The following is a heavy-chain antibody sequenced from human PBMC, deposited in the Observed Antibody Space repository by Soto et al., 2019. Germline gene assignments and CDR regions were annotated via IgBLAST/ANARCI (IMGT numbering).Heavy chain of an antibody. D-gene: IGHD3-22*01. CDR2: TSYDGSNK. Sequence: GGSLRLSCAASGFTFSTYGMHWVRQAPGKGLEWVAVTSYDGSNKYYADSVKGRFTISRDNSKNTLYLQMNSLRAEDTAVYYCANSWSSSGSYYPFDYWGQGTLVTVSS. CDR3: ANSWSSSGSYYPFDY. V-gene: IGHV3-30*18. J-gene: IGHJ4*02. CDR1: GFTFSTYG.